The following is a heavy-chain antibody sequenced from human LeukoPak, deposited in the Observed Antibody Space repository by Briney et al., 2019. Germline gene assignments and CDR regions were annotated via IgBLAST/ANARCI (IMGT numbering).Heavy chain of an antibody. J-gene: IGHJ4*02. D-gene: IGHD2-8*01. CDR1: GFTFDSHS. Sequence: GGSLRLSCAASGFTFDSHSMSWVRQAPGKGLEWGSTVSGSGDGRYYTDSVKGRFTISRDNSQNTVYLQMNTLRAEDTAVYYCAKDPVNGFNYFDFWGQGTLVTVSS. CDR2: VSGSGDGR. V-gene: IGHV3-23*01. CDR3: AKDPVNGFNYFDF.